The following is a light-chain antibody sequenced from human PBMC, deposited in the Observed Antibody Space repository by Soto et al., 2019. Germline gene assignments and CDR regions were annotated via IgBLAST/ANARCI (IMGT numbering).Light chain of an antibody. J-gene: IGLJ2*01. Sequence: QSVLTQPASVSGSPGQSITISCTGTSNDIGGYNYVSWYQHHPGKVPKLMIYEVSNRPSGVSNRFSGSKSGNTASLTISGLQAEDEADYYCNSYTATSTRVVFGGGTKLTVL. CDR2: EVS. CDR1: SNDIGGYNY. V-gene: IGLV2-14*01. CDR3: NSYTATSTRVV.